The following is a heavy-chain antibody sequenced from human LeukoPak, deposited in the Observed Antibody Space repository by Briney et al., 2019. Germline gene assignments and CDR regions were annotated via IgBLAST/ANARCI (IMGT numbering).Heavy chain of an antibody. V-gene: IGHV5-51*01. CDR2: INPGDSDT. D-gene: IGHD5-12*01. CDR1: GYSFTSYW. J-gene: IGHJ4*02. CDR3: ARGHSGYNYPFDY. Sequence: GESLKISCQGSGYSFTSYWIGWVRQMPGKGLEWMGIINPGDSDTRYSPSFQGQVTISADKSISTAYLQWSSLKASDTAMYYCARGHSGYNYPFDYWGQGTLVTVSS.